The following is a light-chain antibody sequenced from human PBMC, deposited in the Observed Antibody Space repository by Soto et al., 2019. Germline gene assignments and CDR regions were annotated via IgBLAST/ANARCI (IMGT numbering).Light chain of an antibody. CDR1: QSVSSN. Sequence: EIVMTRSPATLSVSPGERATLSCRASQSVSSNLAWYQQKPGQAPRLLIYGASTRATGIPARFSGSGSGTEFTLTISSLQSEGFAVYYCQQYNNWPPGITFGGGTKVEIK. CDR2: GAS. J-gene: IGKJ4*01. V-gene: IGKV3-15*01. CDR3: QQYNNWPPGIT.